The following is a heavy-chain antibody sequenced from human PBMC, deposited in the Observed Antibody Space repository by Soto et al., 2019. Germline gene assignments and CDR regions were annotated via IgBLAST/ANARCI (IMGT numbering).Heavy chain of an antibody. CDR2: ISISGTII. CDR3: AREGGFDWFYP. Sequence: PGGSLRLSCEVPGFIFSDYEMNWVRRVPGKGLEWISYISISGTIIHYADPVKGRFTISKDNAKNSVYLQMNSLRVEDTAIYYCAREGGFDWFYPWGQGTLVTVSS. J-gene: IGHJ5*02. V-gene: IGHV3-48*03. CDR1: GFIFSDYE.